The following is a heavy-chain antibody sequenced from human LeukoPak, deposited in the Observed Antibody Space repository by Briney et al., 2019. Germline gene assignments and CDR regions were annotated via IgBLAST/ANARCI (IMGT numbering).Heavy chain of an antibody. CDR1: GFTFSSYG. D-gene: IGHD5-18*01. Sequence: GGSLRLSCAASGFTFSSYGMHWVRQAPGKGLEWVAFIRYDGSNKYYADSVKGRFTISRDNSKNTLYQQMNSLRAEDTAVYYCAKDSTWIQLEGYFDYWGQGTLVTVSS. CDR3: AKDSTWIQLEGYFDY. CDR2: IRYDGSNK. J-gene: IGHJ4*02. V-gene: IGHV3-30*02.